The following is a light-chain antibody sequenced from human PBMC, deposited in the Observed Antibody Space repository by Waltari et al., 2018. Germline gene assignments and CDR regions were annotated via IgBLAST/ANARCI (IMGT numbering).Light chain of an antibody. V-gene: IGLV1-47*01. CDR1: RTNIETNY. CDR2: THN. J-gene: IGLJ3*02. CDR3: AAWDDSLSAWM. Sequence: QSVLTQPPPASGTPGQRVTISCPDSRTNIETNYVYWYQQLPGMAPKLLIYTHNQRPSGVPDRFSGSKSGTSASLAISGLRSEDEADYFCAAWDDSLSAWMFGGGTKLTVL.